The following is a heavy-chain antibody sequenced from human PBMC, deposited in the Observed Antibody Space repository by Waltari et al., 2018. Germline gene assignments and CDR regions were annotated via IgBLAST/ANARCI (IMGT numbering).Heavy chain of an antibody. CDR1: GYAFTSYY. CDR3: ARTYQSASYSDY. Sequence: QVQLVQSGAEVRKPGASVKVSCKTSGYAFTSYYMHGGRQAPGQGLEWMGWIHPNSGGTNYAQKYQGRITMTRDTSISTVYMELSRLISNDTAVYYCARTYQSASYSDYWGQGTPVTVSS. CDR2: IHPNSGGT. V-gene: IGHV1-2*02. D-gene: IGHD3-16*01. J-gene: IGHJ4*02.